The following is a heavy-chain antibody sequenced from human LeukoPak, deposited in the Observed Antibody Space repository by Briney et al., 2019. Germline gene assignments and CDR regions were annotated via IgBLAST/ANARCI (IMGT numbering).Heavy chain of an antibody. CDR2: TYYRSKWYN. CDR1: GDSVSSNSAA. V-gene: IGHV6-1*01. Sequence: PSQTLSLTCAISGDSVSSNSAAWNWIRQSPSRGLEWLGRTYYRSKWYNDYAVSVKSRITINPDTSKNQFSLQLNSVTPEDTAVYYCARDLGREEWRSYAFDIWGQGTMGTGSS. CDR3: ARDLGREEWRSYAFDI. D-gene: IGHD3-3*01. J-gene: IGHJ3*02.